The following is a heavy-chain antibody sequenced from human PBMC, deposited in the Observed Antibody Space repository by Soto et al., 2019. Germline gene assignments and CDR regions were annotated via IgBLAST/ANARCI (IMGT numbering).Heavy chain of an antibody. CDR1: GYTLTELS. D-gene: IGHD3-10*01. CDR3: ATQARDYYGSGTFDY. Sequence: ASVKVSCKVSGYTLTELSMHWVRQAPGKGLEWMGGFDPEDGETIYAQTFQGRVTMTEDTSTDTAYMELSSLRSEDTAVYYCATQARDYYGSGTFDYWGQGTLVTVSS. J-gene: IGHJ4*02. CDR2: FDPEDGET. V-gene: IGHV1-24*01.